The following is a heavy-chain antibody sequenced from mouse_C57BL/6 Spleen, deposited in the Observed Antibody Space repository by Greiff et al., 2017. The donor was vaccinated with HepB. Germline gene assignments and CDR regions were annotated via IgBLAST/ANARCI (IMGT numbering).Heavy chain of an antibody. Sequence: QVQLKQPGAELVMPGASVKLSCKASGYTFTSYWMHWVKQRPGQGLEWIGEIDPSDSYTNYNQKFKGKSTLTVDKSSSTAYMQLSSLTSEDSAVYYCARWDSNYEYFDGWGTGTTVTVSS. J-gene: IGHJ1*03. CDR1: GYTFTSYW. CDR2: IDPSDSYT. D-gene: IGHD2-5*01. CDR3: ARWDSNYEYFDG. V-gene: IGHV1-69*01.